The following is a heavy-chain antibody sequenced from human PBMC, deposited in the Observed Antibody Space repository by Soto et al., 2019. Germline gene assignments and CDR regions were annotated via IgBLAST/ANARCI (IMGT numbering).Heavy chain of an antibody. CDR2: VYPRDSDT. J-gene: IGHJ4*02. CDR3: ARPPLPGYSIHFNS. D-gene: IGHD2-15*01. CDR1: GYIFVDYW. Sequence: GASLKISCKASGYIFVDYWIGWVRQMPGKGLEWMGIVYPRDSDTRYSPSFQGQVTISADRSTGTAFLQWRSLKASDTALYYCARPPLPGYSIHFNSWGQGTLVTVSS. V-gene: IGHV5-51*01.